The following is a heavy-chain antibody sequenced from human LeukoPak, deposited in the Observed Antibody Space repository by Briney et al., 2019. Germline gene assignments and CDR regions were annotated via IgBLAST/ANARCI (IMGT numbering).Heavy chain of an antibody. D-gene: IGHD3-22*01. J-gene: IGHJ4*02. Sequence: GESLRLSCAASGFTFSSYAMRWVRQAPGKGLEWVSAISGSGGSTYYADSVKGRFTISRDNSKNTLYLQMNSLRAEDTAVYYCAKADDSSGYPDYWGQGTLVTVSS. CDR1: GFTFSSYA. CDR2: ISGSGGST. V-gene: IGHV3-23*01. CDR3: AKADDSSGYPDY.